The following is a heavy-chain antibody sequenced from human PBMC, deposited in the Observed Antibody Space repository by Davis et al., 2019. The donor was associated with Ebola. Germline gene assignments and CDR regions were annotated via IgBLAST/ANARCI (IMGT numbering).Heavy chain of an antibody. V-gene: IGHV3-7*01. CDR2: IKEDGRER. D-gene: IGHD3-3*01. CDR1: GLIFTNFY. J-gene: IGHJ4*02. Sequence: GGSLRLSCAASGLIFTNFYMSWVRQAPGKGLEWVANIKEDGRERNYVDSVKGRFTISRDNDKKLLYLQMSSLRAEDTAVYYCAIWRYDFWSGYYVYWGQGTLVTVSS. CDR3: AIWRYDFWSGYYVY.